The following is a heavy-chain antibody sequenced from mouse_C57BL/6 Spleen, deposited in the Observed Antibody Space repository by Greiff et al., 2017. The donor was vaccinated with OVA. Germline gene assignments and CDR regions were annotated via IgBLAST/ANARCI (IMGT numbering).Heavy chain of an antibody. D-gene: IGHD2-3*01. CDR3: ARAQEKNDGYYPFAY. V-gene: IGHV1-69*01. CDR1: GYTFTSYW. Sequence: VQLQQPGAELVMPGASVKLSCKASGYTFTSYWMHWVKQRPGQGLEWIGEIDPSDSYTNYNQKFKGKSTLTVDKSSSTAYMQLSSLTSEDSAVYYCARAQEKNDGYYPFAYWGQGTLVTVSA. J-gene: IGHJ3*01. CDR2: IDPSDSYT.